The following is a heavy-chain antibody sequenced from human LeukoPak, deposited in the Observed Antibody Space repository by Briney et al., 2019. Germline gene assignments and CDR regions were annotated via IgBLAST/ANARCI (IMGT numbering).Heavy chain of an antibody. Sequence: PGRSLRLSCAASGFTFDDYAMHWVRQAPGKGLEWVSSINWNSGSIGYADSVKGRFTISRDNAENSLYPQMSGLRAEDTALYYCAKDIGSTYYYGMDVWGQGTTVTVSS. CDR3: AKDIGSTYYYGMDV. D-gene: IGHD1-26*01. CDR1: GFTFDDYA. CDR2: INWNSGSI. J-gene: IGHJ6*02. V-gene: IGHV3-9*01.